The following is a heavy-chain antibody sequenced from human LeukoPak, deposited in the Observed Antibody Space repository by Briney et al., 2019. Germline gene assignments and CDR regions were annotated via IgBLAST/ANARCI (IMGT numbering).Heavy chain of an antibody. Sequence: ASVKVSCKVSGYTLTELSMHWVRQAPGKGLEWMGGFDPEDGETIYAQKFQGRVTMTTDTSTSTAYMELRSLRSDDTAVYYCARDDPDCSGGSCYSRWFDPWGQGTLVTVSS. CDR3: ARDDPDCSGGSCYSRWFDP. J-gene: IGHJ5*02. D-gene: IGHD2-15*01. CDR2: FDPEDGET. CDR1: GYTLTELS. V-gene: IGHV1-24*01.